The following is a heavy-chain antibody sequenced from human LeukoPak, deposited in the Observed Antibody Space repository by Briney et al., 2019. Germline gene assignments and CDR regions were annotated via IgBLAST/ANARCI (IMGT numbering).Heavy chain of an antibody. D-gene: IGHD5/OR15-5a*01. J-gene: IGHJ3*02. CDR3: AKDISLRVPDAFDI. V-gene: IGHV3-23*01. Sequence: GGSLGLSCAASGLTFSRYAMSLVRQAPGKGLEWVSAISGSGGSTYYADSEKGRFTIGRDNSKNTQYLQMNTLGADGKAVYYCAKDISLRVPDAFDIWGQGTMVTVSS. CDR1: GLTFSRYA. CDR2: ISGSGGST.